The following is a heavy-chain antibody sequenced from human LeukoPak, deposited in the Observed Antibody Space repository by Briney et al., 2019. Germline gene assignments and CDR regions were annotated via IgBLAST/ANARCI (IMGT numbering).Heavy chain of an antibody. Sequence: PGGSLRLSCAASGFTFSNAWMSWVRQAPGKGLEWVGRIKSKTDGGTTDYAAPVKGRFTISRDDSKNTLYLQMNSLKTEDTAVYYCTTDQGSSWYYYYYYYMDVWGKGTTVTVSS. D-gene: IGHD6-13*01. J-gene: IGHJ6*03. CDR2: IKSKTDGGTT. CDR3: TTDQGSSWYYYYYYYMDV. V-gene: IGHV3-15*01. CDR1: GFTFSNAW.